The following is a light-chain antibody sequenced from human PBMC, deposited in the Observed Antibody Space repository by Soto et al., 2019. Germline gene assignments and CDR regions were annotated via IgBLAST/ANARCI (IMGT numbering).Light chain of an antibody. V-gene: IGKV1-33*01. Sequence: DIQMTQSPSSLSASVGDRVTITCQTSQDISNYLNWYQQKPGKAPKLLIYDASNLETGVPSRFSGSGSGKEFIFTISSLQPEYVATYYCQQYDILPLFGQGTKVEIK. J-gene: IGKJ2*01. CDR1: QDISNY. CDR2: DAS. CDR3: QQYDILPL.